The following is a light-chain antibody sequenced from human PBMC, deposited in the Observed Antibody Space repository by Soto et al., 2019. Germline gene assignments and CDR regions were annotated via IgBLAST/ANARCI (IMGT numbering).Light chain of an antibody. J-gene: IGKJ1*01. Sequence: ENPMTQSPSTLSASVRVRVTITCRASQSISSWLAWYQQKPGKAPKLLIYDASSLESGVPSRFSGSGSGTEFTLTISSLQPDDFATYSCQDYSPYSWTFGQGTKVDI. CDR2: DAS. CDR1: QSISSW. CDR3: QDYSPYSWT. V-gene: IGKV1-5*01.